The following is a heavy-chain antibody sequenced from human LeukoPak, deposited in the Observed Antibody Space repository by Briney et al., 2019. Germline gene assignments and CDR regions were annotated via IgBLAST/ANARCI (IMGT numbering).Heavy chain of an antibody. J-gene: IGHJ4*02. Sequence: ASETLSLTCTVSGGSISSSSYYWGWIRQPPGKGLEWIGSIYYSGSTYYNPSLKSRVTISVDTSKNQFSLKLSSVTAADTAMYYCARQRTRRAVAAGEDYWGQGTLVTVSS. CDR3: ARQRTRRAVAAGEDY. V-gene: IGHV4-39*01. CDR1: GGSISSSSYY. D-gene: IGHD6-19*01. CDR2: IYYSGST.